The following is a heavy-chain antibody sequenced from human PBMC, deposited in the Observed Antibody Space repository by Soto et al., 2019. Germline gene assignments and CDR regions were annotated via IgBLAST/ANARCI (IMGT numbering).Heavy chain of an antibody. CDR1: GFTFSSYA. D-gene: IGHD2-2*01. V-gene: IGHV3-23*01. J-gene: IGHJ2*01. CDR2: ISGSGGST. CDR3: AKSAGGYCSSTSCAGNIGYFDL. Sequence: EVQLLESGGGLVQPGGSLRLSCAASGFTFSSYAMSWVRQAPGEGLGWVSGISGSGGSTYYADSVKGRFTISRDNSKNTLYLHMNSLRAEDTAVYYCAKSAGGYCSSTSCAGNIGYFDLWGRGTLVTVSS.